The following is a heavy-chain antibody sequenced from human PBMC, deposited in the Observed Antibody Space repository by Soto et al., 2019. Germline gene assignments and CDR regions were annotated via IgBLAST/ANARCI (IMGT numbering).Heavy chain of an antibody. CDR2: IRPSSGSR. CDR3: ARTTMTFYYFDF. D-gene: IGHD4-17*01. J-gene: IGHJ4*02. CDR1: GYTFTSYG. V-gene: IGHV1-18*01. Sequence: GASVKVSCKAPGYTFTSYGISWVRQAPGQGLEWMGVIRPSSGSRSYTQKFQGRVTMTRDTSTSTVYMELSSLRSEDTAVYYCARTTMTFYYFDFWGQGTLVTVSS.